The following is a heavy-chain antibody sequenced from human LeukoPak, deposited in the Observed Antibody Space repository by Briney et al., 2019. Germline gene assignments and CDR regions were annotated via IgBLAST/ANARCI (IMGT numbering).Heavy chain of an antibody. V-gene: IGHV4-39*07. CDR2: ISYRGST. CDR3: AGRWFGELSPPVDY. J-gene: IGHJ4*02. Sequence: SETLSLTCNVSGDSISSNTYYWGWIRQPPGKGLEWIGSISYRGSTYYNASLKSRVTISVDTSKNQFSLKLSSVTAADTAVYYCAGRWFGELSPPVDYWGQGTLVTVSS. D-gene: IGHD3-10*01. CDR1: GDSISSNTYY.